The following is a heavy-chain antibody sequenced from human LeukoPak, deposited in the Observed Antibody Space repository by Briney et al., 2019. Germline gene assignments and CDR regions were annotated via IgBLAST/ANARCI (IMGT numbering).Heavy chain of an antibody. CDR2: ISYDGSNI. Sequence: GGSLRLSCAASGFIFSSSGMHWVRQAPGKGLEWVAVISYDGSNIYHADSVKGRFTISRDNSKNTLYLQMHSLRPEDTAVYYCAKDPLYTYDDSRVSFGMDVWGQGTTVTVSS. CDR1: GFIFSSSG. J-gene: IGHJ6*02. CDR3: AKDPLYTYDDSRVSFGMDV. D-gene: IGHD5-18*01. V-gene: IGHV3-30*18.